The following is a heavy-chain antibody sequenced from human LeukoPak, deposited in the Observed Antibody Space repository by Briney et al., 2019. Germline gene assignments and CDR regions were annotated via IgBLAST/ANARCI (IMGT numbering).Heavy chain of an antibody. D-gene: IGHD4-17*01. V-gene: IGHV1-46*02. CDR1: GDTFNIHY. Sequence: ASVKVSCKASGDTFNIHYFHWIRQAPGQGLEWMGIINRVDGIRGNAQTFQGRLMLTKDTSTSTAYMELSSLRSEDTAIYYCASEKNFGDKYFDSWGQGTVVTVSS. J-gene: IGHJ4*02. CDR3: ASEKNFGDKYFDS. CDR2: INRVDGIR.